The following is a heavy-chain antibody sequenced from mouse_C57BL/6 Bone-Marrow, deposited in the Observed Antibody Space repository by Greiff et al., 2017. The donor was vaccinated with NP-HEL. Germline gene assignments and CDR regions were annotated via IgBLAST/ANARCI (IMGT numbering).Heavy chain of an antibody. CDR3: ARQVYYGSSAWFAY. Sequence: EVKLMESGGGLVQPGGSLKLSCAASGFTFSDYYMYWVRQTPEKRLEWVAYISNGGGSTYYPDTVKGRFTISRDNAKNTLYLQMSRLKSEDTAMYYCARQVYYGSSAWFAYWGQGTLVTVSA. CDR2: ISNGGGST. CDR1: GFTFSDYY. J-gene: IGHJ3*01. V-gene: IGHV5-12*01. D-gene: IGHD1-1*01.